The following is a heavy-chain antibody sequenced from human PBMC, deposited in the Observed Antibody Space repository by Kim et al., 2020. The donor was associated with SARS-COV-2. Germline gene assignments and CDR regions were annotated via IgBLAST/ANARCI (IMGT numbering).Heavy chain of an antibody. CDR3: LGGVYFYS. CDR1: GHFFTRDS. V-gene: IGHV1-3*01. Sequence: ASVKVSCKTSGHFFTRDSIHWVRQAPGQGLEWMGGIDCGNGNTIYSQKFQGRVTFTTDTSASTAYMELSFLRSDDSAVYYCLGGVYFYSSGQGTL. J-gene: IGHJ4*02. CDR2: IDCGNGNT. D-gene: IGHD3-16*01.